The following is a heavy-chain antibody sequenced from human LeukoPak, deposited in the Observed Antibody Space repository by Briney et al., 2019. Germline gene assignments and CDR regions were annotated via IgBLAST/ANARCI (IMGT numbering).Heavy chain of an antibody. Sequence: SETLSLTCTVSGGSISSGDYYWSWIRQHPGKGLEWIGYIYYSGSTYYKPSLKSRVSISVDTSKNQFSLRLSSVTAADTAVFYCARHMGGTTYDHWGQGTLVTVSS. V-gene: IGHV4-30-4*08. CDR2: IYYSGST. D-gene: IGHD1-7*01. CDR1: GGSISSGDYY. J-gene: IGHJ4*02. CDR3: ARHMGGTTYDH.